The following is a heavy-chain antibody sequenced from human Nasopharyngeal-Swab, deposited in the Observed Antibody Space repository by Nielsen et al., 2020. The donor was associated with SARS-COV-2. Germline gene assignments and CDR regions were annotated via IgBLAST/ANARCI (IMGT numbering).Heavy chain of an antibody. CDR2: INHSGST. CDR3: ARIPGYSYGYLLGSDY. Sequence: SQTLSLTCAVYGGSFSDYYWSWIRQPPGKGLEWIGEINHSGSTNYNPSLKSRVTISVDTSKNQFSLKLSSVTAADTAVYYCARIPGYSYGYLLGSDYWGQGTLVTVSS. CDR1: GGSFSDYY. V-gene: IGHV4-34*01. J-gene: IGHJ4*02. D-gene: IGHD5-18*01.